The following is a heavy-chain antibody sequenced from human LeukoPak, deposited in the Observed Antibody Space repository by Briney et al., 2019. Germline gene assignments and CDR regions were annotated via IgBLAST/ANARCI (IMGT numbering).Heavy chain of an antibody. V-gene: IGHV3-23*01. Sequence: GGSLRLSCAASGFTFNTYAVNWVRQAPGKGLEWVSTISGSGGSTYYADSVKGRFTISRDNSKNALYLQMSSLRAEDTAVYYCAKDRGRYYDSSGYYWGYYFDSWGQGILVTVST. CDR3: AKDRGRYYDSSGYYWGYYFDS. J-gene: IGHJ4*02. CDR1: GFTFNTYA. CDR2: ISGSGGST. D-gene: IGHD3-22*01.